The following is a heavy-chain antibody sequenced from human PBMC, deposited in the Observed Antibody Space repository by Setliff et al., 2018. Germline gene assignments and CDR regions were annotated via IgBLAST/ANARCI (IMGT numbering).Heavy chain of an antibody. J-gene: IGHJ6*02. CDR2: VDPEDGET. D-gene: IGHD1-26*01. CDR1: GYTFTDYY. V-gene: IGHV1-69-2*01. Sequence: ASVKVSCKASGYTFTDYYMHWVQQAPGKGLEWMGRVDPEDGETIYAEKFQGRVTITADTSTDTAYMELSSLRSEDTAVYYCATNPLMGATTVRETGYYYYGMDLWGQGTTVTVSS. CDR3: ATNPLMGATTVRETGYYYYGMDL.